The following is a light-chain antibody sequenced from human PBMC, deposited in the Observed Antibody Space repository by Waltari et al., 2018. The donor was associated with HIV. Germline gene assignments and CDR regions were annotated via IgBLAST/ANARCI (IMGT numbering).Light chain of an antibody. CDR2: RNN. CDR1: SSHRGSNY. J-gene: IGLJ2*01. V-gene: IGLV1-47*01. CDR3: AAWDDSLSGPVV. Sequence: QSVLTQPPSASGTPGQRVTISCSGSSSHRGSNYVYWYQPLPGTAPKLLIYRNNQRPSGVPDRFSGSKSGTSASLAISGLRSEDEADYYCAAWDDSLSGPVVFGGGTKLTVL.